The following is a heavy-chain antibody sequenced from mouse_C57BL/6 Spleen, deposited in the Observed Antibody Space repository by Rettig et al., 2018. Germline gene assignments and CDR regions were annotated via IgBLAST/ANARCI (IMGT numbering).Heavy chain of an antibody. CDR1: GYTFTSYW. CDR3: ARTAVAAFDY. V-gene: IGHV1-61*01. Sequence: KASGYTFTSYWMDWVKQRPGQGLEWIGNIYPSDSETHYNQKFKDKATLTVDKSSSTAYMQLSSLTSEDSAVYYCARTAVAAFDYWGQGTTLTVSS. CDR2: IYPSDSET. D-gene: IGHD1-1*01. J-gene: IGHJ2*01.